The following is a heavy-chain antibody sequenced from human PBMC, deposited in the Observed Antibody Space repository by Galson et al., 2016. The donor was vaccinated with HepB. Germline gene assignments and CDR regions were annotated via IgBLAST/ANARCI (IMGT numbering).Heavy chain of an antibody. D-gene: IGHD3-10*01. Sequence: SLRISCAASGFNLSIYSINWVRQAPGKGLEWISYISRNHRTIYYADSVKGRFTSSSANVKSSLYLQMNRLRDEDTAVYYCVRDVFVSGTFAEFTYWYVDLWGRGTLVTVSS. CDR1: GFNLSIYS. V-gene: IGHV3-48*02. CDR2: ISRNHRTI. CDR3: VRDVFVSGTFAEFTYWYVDL. J-gene: IGHJ2*01.